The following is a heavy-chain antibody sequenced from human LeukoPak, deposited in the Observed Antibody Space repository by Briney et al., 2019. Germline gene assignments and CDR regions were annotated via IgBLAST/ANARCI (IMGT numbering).Heavy chain of an antibody. J-gene: IGHJ4*02. V-gene: IGHV4-34*01. D-gene: IGHD3-3*01. CDR1: GGSFSGYY. Sequence: SETLSLTCAVYGGSFSGYYWSWIRQPPGKGLEWIGEINHSGSTNYNPSLKSRVTISVDTSKNQFSLKLSSVTAADTAVYYCARIIAHTYYDFWSGYYNEPFDYWGQGTLVTVSS. CDR2: INHSGST. CDR3: ARIIAHTYYDFWSGYYNEPFDY.